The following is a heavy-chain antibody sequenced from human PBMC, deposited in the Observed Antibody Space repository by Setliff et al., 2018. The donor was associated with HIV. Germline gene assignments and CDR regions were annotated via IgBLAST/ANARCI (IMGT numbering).Heavy chain of an antibody. CDR3: ARSIVPVASGYYYFEY. Sequence: PSETLSLTCTVSGGSINSTSCYWGWIRQPPGNGLEWTGSIYHTGSTYYKPSRKSRVTISVDTSKNQFSLRLSSVAAGDTAVYYCARSIVPVASGYYYFEYWGQGTLVTVSS. CDR1: GGSINSTSCY. V-gene: IGHV4-39*01. D-gene: IGHD3-3*01. J-gene: IGHJ4*02. CDR2: IYHTGST.